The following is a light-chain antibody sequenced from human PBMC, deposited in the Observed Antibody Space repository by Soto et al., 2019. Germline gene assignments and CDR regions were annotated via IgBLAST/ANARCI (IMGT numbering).Light chain of an antibody. J-gene: IGKJ4*01. CDR3: QQRSNWPPLT. Sequence: EIVLTQSPATLSLSPGERATLSCRASQSVSRYLAWYQQKPGQAPRLXXYDASNRANGIPVRFSGSGSGTDLTLTISSLEPEDFAVYDCQQRSNWPPLTFGGGTKVDIK. CDR1: QSVSRY. CDR2: DAS. V-gene: IGKV3-11*01.